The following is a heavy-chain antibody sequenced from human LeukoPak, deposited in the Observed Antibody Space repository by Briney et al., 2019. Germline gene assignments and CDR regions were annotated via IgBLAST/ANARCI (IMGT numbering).Heavy chain of an antibody. CDR3: ARVSGSYYESDY. CDR2: MNPNSGNT. V-gene: IGHV1-8*01. CDR1: GYTFTSYD. D-gene: IGHD1-26*01. Sequence: ASVKVSCKASGYTFTSYDINWVRQATGQGLEWMGWMNPNSGNTGYAQKFQGRATMTRNTSISTAYMELSSLRSEDTAVYYCARVSGSYYESDYWGQGTLVTVSS. J-gene: IGHJ4*02.